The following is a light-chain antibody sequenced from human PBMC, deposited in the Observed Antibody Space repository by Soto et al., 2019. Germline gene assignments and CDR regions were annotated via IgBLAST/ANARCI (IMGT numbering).Light chain of an antibody. CDR1: QSVSSY. CDR2: DAS. CDR3: QHSST. Sequence: EIVLTQSPATLSLSPGDRATLSCRASQSVSSYLAWYQQKPGQAPRLLIYDASNRATGIPARFSGSGSGTDFTLTISRLEPEDFAVYYCQHSSTFGQGTKVDIK. V-gene: IGKV3-11*01. J-gene: IGKJ1*01.